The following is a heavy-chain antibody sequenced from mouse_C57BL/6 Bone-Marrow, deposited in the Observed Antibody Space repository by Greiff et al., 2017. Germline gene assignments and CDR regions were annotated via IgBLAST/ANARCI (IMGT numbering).Heavy chain of an antibody. CDR3: ARRGGSSGFLHFDY. Sequence: DVKLVESGGDLVKPGGSLKLSCAASGFTFSSYGMSWVRQTPDKRLEWVATISSGGSYTYYPDSVKGRFTISRDNAKNTLYLQMSSLKSEDTAMYYCARRGGSSGFLHFDYWGQGTTLTVSS. CDR1: GFTFSSYG. D-gene: IGHD3-2*02. V-gene: IGHV5-6*02. J-gene: IGHJ2*01. CDR2: ISSGGSYT.